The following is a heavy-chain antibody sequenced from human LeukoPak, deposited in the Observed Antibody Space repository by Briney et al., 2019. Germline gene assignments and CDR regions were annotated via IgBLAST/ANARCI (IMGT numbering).Heavy chain of an antibody. CDR3: ARSVLRFLRPLYYFDY. J-gene: IGHJ4*02. V-gene: IGHV1-18*04. CDR2: IRGDNGNT. CDR1: GYTFTNYG. D-gene: IGHD3-3*01. Sequence: ASVKVSCKASGYTFTNYGISWVRQAPAQGLEWVGWIRGDNGNTNYAQKLQGRVTMTTDTSTSTAYMELRSLRSDDTAVYYCARSVLRFLRPLYYFDYWGQGTLVTVSS.